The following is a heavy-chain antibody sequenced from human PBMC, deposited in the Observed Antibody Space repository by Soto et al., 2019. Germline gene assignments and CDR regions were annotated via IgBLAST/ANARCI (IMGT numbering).Heavy chain of an antibody. J-gene: IGHJ4*02. CDR2: INSTGGGE. Sequence: PGGSLRLSCAASGFTFSSYAMSWVRQAPGKGLDWFSAINSTGGGEYYADSVKGRFTISRDNSKNTLYLQMNSLGADDTAVYYCAKGSRRNRPYYFDQWGQGILVTVSS. CDR1: GFTFSSYA. CDR3: AKGSRRNRPYYFDQ. V-gene: IGHV3-23*01.